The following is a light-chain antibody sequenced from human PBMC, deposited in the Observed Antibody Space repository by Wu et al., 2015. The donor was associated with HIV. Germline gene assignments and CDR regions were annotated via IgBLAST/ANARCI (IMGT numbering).Light chain of an antibody. V-gene: IGKV1-5*03. Sequence: DIQMTQSPSTLSASVGDRVTITCRASQSISTWLAWYQQKPGNAPKLLIYKASSLESGVPSRFSGSGSGTEFTLTITSLQPDDFATYYCQQYSAYSWTFGQGTKVDIK. CDR3: QQYSAYSWT. CDR1: QSISTW. CDR2: KAS. J-gene: IGKJ1*01.